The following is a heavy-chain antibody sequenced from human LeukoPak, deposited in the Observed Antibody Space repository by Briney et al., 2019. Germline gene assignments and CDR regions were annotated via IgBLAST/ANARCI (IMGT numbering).Heavy chain of an antibody. CDR3: ARGPRYYYGSGSHRGPPFDY. CDR1: GGSFSGYY. V-gene: IGHV4-34*01. J-gene: IGHJ4*02. Sequence: SETLSLTCAVYGGSFSGYYWSWIRQPPGKGLEWIGEINHSGSTNYNPSLKSRVTISVDTFKNQFSLKLSSVTAADTAVYYCARGPRYYYGSGSHRGPPFDYWGQGTLVTVSS. CDR2: INHSGST. D-gene: IGHD3-10*01.